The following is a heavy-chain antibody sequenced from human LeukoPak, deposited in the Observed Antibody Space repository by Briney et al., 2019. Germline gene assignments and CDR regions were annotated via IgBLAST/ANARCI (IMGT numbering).Heavy chain of an antibody. D-gene: IGHD3-10*01. V-gene: IGHV3-74*01. Sequence: TGGSLRLSCAASGFTFSSYWMHWVRQAPGKGLVWVSRINSDGNSTNYADSVKGRFTISRDNAKNTLYLQMNSLRAEDTAVYFCARVLDGSRSRSFDYWGQGTLVTVSS. CDR3: ARVLDGSRSRSFDY. J-gene: IGHJ4*02. CDR1: GFTFSSYW. CDR2: INSDGNST.